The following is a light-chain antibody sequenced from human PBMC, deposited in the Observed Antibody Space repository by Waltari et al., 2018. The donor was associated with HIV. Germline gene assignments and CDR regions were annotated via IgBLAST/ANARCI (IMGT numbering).Light chain of an antibody. J-gene: IGKJ1*01. CDR1: QSVFYSSNNKNY. V-gene: IGKV4-1*01. CDR2: WAS. Sequence: DIVMTQSPDSLAVSLGERANINCKSSQSVFYSSNNKNYLAWYQQKPRQPPKLLIYWASTRESGVPDRFSGSGSGTDFTLTISSLQAEDVAVYFCQQYSSVPPTFGQGTKVEIK. CDR3: QQYSSVPPT.